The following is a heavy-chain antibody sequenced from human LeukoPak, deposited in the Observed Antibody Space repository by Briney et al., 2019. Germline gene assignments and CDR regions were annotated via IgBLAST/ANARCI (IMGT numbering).Heavy chain of an antibody. CDR1: AFTFSDYS. J-gene: IGHJ4*02. CDR3: ARDRLTSGSYFFDD. CDR2: ISGRSSTI. V-gene: IGHV3-48*01. Sequence: GGSLRLSCAASAFTFSDYSMNWVRQAPGKGLEWISYISGRSSTIYYADSRRGRVPISRENHKNSMYLQLNSLRAEDTAVYSCARDRLTSGSYFFDDWGQGTLVTVSS. D-gene: IGHD1-26*01.